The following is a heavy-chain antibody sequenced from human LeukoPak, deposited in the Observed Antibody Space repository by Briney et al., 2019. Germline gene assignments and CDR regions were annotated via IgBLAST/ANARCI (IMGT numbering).Heavy chain of an antibody. V-gene: IGHV3-15*05. Sequence: GGSLRLSCTASGFTFSNAWMSWARQAPGKGLEWVGRIKSKNDGGTTDYAAPVKGRVTISRDDSKNTLYLQMNSLKTEDTAVYYCTTFPSGFDIWGQGTMVTVSS. CDR1: GFTFSNAW. J-gene: IGHJ3*02. CDR2: IKSKNDGGTT. CDR3: TTFPSGFDI. D-gene: IGHD3-3*01.